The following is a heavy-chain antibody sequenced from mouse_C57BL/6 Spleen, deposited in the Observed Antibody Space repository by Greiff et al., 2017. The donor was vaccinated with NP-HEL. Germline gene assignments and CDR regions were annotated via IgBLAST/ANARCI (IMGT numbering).Heavy chain of an antibody. D-gene: IGHD6-5*01. Sequence: EVMLVESGGGLVQPGGSLSLSCAASGFTFTDYYMSWVRQPPGKALEWLGFIRNKANGYTTEYSASVKGRFTISRDNSQSILYLQMNALRAEDSATYYCARSAYDYDARDYWGQGTSVTVSS. V-gene: IGHV7-3*01. CDR1: GFTFTDYY. CDR3: ARSAYDYDARDY. J-gene: IGHJ4*01. CDR2: IRNKANGYTT.